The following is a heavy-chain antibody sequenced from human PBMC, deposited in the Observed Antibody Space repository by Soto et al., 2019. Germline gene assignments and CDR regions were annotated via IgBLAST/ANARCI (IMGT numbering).Heavy chain of an antibody. CDR2: ISYDGSNK. V-gene: IGHV3-30*03. J-gene: IGHJ5*02. Sequence: QVQLVESGGGVVQPGRSLRLSCAASGFTFSSYGMHWVRQAPGKGLEWVAVISYDGSNKYYADSVKGRFTISRDNSKNPLYLQMNSLRAEDTAVYYCAAPMIVVGGNWFDPWGQGTLVTVSS. D-gene: IGHD3-22*01. CDR3: AAPMIVVGGNWFDP. CDR1: GFTFSSYG.